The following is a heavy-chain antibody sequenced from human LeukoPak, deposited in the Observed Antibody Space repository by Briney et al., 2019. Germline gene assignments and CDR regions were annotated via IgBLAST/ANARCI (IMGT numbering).Heavy chain of an antibody. V-gene: IGHV1-8*01. J-gene: IGHJ4*02. CDR1: GYTFTSYD. D-gene: IGHD1-26*01. Sequence: GASVKVSCKASGYTFTSYDINWVRQATGQGLEWMGWMNPNSGNTGYAQKFQGRVTMTRNTSISTAYVELSSLRSEDTAVYYCARPRVGATYRSGGLNYWGQGTLVTVSS. CDR2: MNPNSGNT. CDR3: ARPRVGATYRSGGLNY.